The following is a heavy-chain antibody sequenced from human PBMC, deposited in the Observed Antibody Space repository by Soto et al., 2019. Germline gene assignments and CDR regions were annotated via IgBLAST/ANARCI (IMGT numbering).Heavy chain of an antibody. Sequence: EVQLLESGGGLVQPGGSLRLSCAASGFMFNNQGMCWVRQAPGKGLEWVSGISADGTRTYYADSMRGRFTISRDKTKNTRDLQTASLKAEDTAINYVAKDAPRRDGWCFFDHWGQGTLVTVSS. CDR2: ISADGTRT. CDR3: AKDAPRRDGWCFFDH. CDR1: GFMFNNQG. D-gene: IGHD2-21*01. V-gene: IGHV3-23*01. J-gene: IGHJ4*02.